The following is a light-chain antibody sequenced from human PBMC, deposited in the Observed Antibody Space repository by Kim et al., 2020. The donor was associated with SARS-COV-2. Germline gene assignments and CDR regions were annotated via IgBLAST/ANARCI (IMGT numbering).Light chain of an antibody. J-gene: IGLJ7*01. CDR3: QSYDSPNVV. Sequence: NFMLTQPHSVSESPGKTVTISCTRSSGSIASDYVQWYQQRPGSAPTIVIYEDNRRPSGVSNRFSGSIDSSSNSASLTISGLKTEDEAYYYCQSYDSPNVVFGGGTQLTVL. CDR2: EDN. CDR1: SGSIASDY. V-gene: IGLV6-57*04.